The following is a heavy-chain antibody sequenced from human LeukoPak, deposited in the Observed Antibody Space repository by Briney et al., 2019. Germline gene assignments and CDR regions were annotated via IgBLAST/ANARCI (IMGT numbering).Heavy chain of an antibody. V-gene: IGHV1-2*02. CDR1: GYTFTGYY. CDR2: INPNSGGT. CDR3: AREDDSSSSLPFDY. D-gene: IGHD6-6*01. J-gene: IGHJ4*02. Sequence: ASVTVSCKASGYTFTGYYMHWVRQAPGQGLEWMGWINPNSGGTNYAQKFQGRVTMTRDTSISTAYMELSRLRSDDTAVYYCAREDDSSSSLPFDYWGQGTLVTVSS.